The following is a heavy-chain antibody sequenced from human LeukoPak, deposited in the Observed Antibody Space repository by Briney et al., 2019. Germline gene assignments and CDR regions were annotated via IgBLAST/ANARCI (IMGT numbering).Heavy chain of an antibody. CDR2: ISYDGSNK. V-gene: IGHV3-30*18. CDR1: RFTFSSYG. J-gene: IGHJ4*02. D-gene: IGHD5-18*01. Sequence: PGGSLRLSCAASRFTFSSYGMHCVRQAPGNGLEWVALISYDGSNKYYTDSVKGRFTISRDNSKNTLYLQMDSLRAEDTAVYYCAKDRGYSYGYFDYWGQRTLVTVSS. CDR3: AKDRGYSYGYFDY.